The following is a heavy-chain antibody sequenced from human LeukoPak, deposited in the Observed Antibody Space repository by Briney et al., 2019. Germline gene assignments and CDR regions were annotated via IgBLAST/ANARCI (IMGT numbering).Heavy chain of an antibody. CDR1: GYTFTGYY. CDR3: ARRHSSGWNDY. CDR2: INPNSGGT. V-gene: IGHV1-2*04. Sequence: ASVEVSCKASGYTFTGYYMHWVRQAPGQGLEWMGWINPNSGGTNYAQKFQGWVTMTRDTSISTAYMELSRLRSDDTAVYYCARRHSSGWNDYWGQGTLVTVSS. J-gene: IGHJ4*02. D-gene: IGHD6-19*01.